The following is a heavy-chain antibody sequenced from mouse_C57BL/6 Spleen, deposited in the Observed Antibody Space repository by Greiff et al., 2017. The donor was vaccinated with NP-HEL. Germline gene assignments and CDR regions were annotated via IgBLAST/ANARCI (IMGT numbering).Heavy chain of an antibody. Sequence: EVQLVESGGGLVQSGRSLRLSCATSGFTFSDFYMEWVRQAPGKGLEWIAASRNKANDYTTEYSASVKGRFIVSRDTSQSILYLQMNALRAEDTAIYYCARASKLGGYFDYWGQGTTLTVSS. CDR2: SRNKANDYTT. CDR3: ARASKLGGYFDY. D-gene: IGHD4-1*01. V-gene: IGHV7-1*01. CDR1: GFTFSDFY. J-gene: IGHJ2*01.